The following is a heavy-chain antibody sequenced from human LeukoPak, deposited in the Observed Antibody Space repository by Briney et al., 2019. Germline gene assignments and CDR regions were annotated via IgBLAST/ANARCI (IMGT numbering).Heavy chain of an antibody. V-gene: IGHV3-48*04. D-gene: IGHD6-13*01. J-gene: IGHJ4*02. CDR1: GFTFSSYS. CDR3: AKDLGMKLIAAADAFDY. Sequence: GGSLRLSCAASGFTFSSYSMNWVRQAPGKGLEWVSYISSSGSTIYYADSVKGRFTISRDNAKNSLYLQMNSLRAEDTALYYCAKDLGMKLIAAADAFDYWGQGTLVTVSS. CDR2: ISSSGSTI.